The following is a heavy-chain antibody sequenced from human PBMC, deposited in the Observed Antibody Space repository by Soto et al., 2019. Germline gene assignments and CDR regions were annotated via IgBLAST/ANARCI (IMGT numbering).Heavy chain of an antibody. J-gene: IGHJ6*03. CDR3: ARSYCSSTSCRYYYYYYMDV. Sequence: GGSLRLSCAASGFTFSSYWMSWVRQAPGKGLEWVANIKQDGSEKYYVDSVKGRFTISRDNAKNSLYLQMNSLRAEDTAVYYCARSYCSSTSCRYYYYYYMDVWGKGTTVTVSS. CDR2: IKQDGSEK. D-gene: IGHD2-2*01. CDR1: GFTFSSYW. V-gene: IGHV3-7*01.